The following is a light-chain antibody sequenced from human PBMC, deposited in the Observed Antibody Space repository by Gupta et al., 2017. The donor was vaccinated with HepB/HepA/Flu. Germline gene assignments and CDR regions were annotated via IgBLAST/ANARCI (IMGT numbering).Light chain of an antibody. CDR2: GNS. J-gene: IGLJ2*01. Sequence: QSVLTQPPSVSGAPGQRVTIPCTGSSSNIGAGFDVHWYPQLPGTAPKLLIYGNSNRPSGVPDRFSGSKSGTSASLAITGLQAEDEADYYCQSYDSSLSAVVFGGGTKLTVL. CDR3: QSYDSSLSAVV. V-gene: IGLV1-40*01. CDR1: SSNIGAGFD.